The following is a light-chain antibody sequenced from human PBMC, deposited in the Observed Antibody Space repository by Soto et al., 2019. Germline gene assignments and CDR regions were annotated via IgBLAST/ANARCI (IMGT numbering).Light chain of an antibody. CDR1: QRVLSSSNNKNY. CDR2: WAS. Sequence: DIVMTQSPDSLAVSLGERATINCKSSQRVLSSSNNKNYLTWYQQKPGQPPKLLIYWASTRESGVPARFSGSGSGTDFTLTISSLQAEDVAVYYCQQYYSSPLTFGPGTKVDIK. J-gene: IGKJ3*01. CDR3: QQYYSSPLT. V-gene: IGKV4-1*01.